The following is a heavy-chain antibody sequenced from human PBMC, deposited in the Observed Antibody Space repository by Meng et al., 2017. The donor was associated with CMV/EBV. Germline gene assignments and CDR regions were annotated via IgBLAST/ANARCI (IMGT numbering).Heavy chain of an antibody. CDR1: GFTFSSYW. D-gene: IGHD5-24*01. Sequence: GGSLRLSCAASGFTFSSYWMHWVRQAPGKGLVWVSRINSDGSSTSYADSVKGRFTISRDNAKNTLYLQMNSLRAEDTAVYYRARDRVATTSYYYYGMDVWSQGTTVTVSS. J-gene: IGHJ6*02. CDR3: ARDRVATTSYYYYGMDV. CDR2: INSDGSST. V-gene: IGHV3-74*01.